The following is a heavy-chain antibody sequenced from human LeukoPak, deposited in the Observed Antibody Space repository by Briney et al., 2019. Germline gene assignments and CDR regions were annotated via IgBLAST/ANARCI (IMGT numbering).Heavy chain of an antibody. V-gene: IGHV3-21*01. CDR3: ARANGDFTHYYYMDV. J-gene: IGHJ6*03. CDR1: GFTFSSYS. Sequence: PGXXXRLSCAASGFTFSSYSMNWVRQAPGKGLEWVSSISSSSSYIYYADSVKGRFTISRDNAKNSLYLQMNSLRAEDTAVYYCARANGDFTHYYYMDVWGKGTTVTVSS. D-gene: IGHD7-27*01. CDR2: ISSSSSYI.